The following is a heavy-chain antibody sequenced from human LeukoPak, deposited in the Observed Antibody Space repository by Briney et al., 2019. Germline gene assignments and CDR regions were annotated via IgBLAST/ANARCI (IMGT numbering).Heavy chain of an antibody. Sequence: GSLRLSCVASGFNFEDYGMTWVRRAPGRGLEWVSGLHWHGRDPDYADSVKGRFTISRDNAKTSLYLQMESLRAEDTALYYCVRGQRAFDVWGQGTPVTVSS. CDR1: GFNFEDYG. CDR2: LHWHGRDP. V-gene: IGHV3-20*04. CDR3: VRGQRAFDV. J-gene: IGHJ3*01.